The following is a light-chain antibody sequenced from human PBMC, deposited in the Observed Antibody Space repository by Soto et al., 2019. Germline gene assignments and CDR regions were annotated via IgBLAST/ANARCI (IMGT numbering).Light chain of an antibody. V-gene: IGKV1-33*01. J-gene: IGKJ4*02. CDR1: QDISNY. CDR2: DAS. CDR3: QQYDTLPPT. Sequence: DIQMNQSPSSLSASVGDRVTITCHASQDISNYLNWYQQKQGKAPKLLIYDASNLETGVPSRFTGSGAGTAFTFTISSLQPEDMATYYCQQYDTLPPTFGGGTTVELK.